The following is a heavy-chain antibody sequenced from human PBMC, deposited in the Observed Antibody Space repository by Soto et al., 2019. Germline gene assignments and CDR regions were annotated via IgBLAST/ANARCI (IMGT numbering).Heavy chain of an antibody. Sequence: PGGSLRLSCAASGFTFSSYGMHWVRQAPGKGLEWVAVISYDGSNKYYADSVKGRFTISRDNSKNTLYLQMNSLRAEDTAVYYCAKDRVPYSSSSYYFDYWGQGTLVTVSS. CDR3: AKDRVPYSSSSYYFDY. J-gene: IGHJ4*02. D-gene: IGHD6-13*01. V-gene: IGHV3-30*18. CDR1: GFTFSSYG. CDR2: ISYDGSNK.